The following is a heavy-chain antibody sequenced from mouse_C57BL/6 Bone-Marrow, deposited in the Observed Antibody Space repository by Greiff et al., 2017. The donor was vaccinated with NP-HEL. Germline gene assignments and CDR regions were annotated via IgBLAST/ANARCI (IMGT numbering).Heavy chain of an antibody. D-gene: IGHD4-1*01. CDR1: GYTFTSYW. V-gene: IGHV1-53*01. Sequence: QVQLQQPGTELVKPGASVKLSCKASGYTFTSYWMHWVKQRPGQGLEWIGNINPSNGGANYNEKFKSKATLTVDKSSSTAYMQLSSLTSEDSAVYYCAPSGPWDHWYFDVWGTGTTVTVSS. CDR2: INPSNGGA. J-gene: IGHJ1*03. CDR3: APSGPWDHWYFDV.